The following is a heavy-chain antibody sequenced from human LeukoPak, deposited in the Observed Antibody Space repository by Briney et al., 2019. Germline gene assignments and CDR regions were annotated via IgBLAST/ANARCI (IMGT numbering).Heavy chain of an antibody. V-gene: IGHV3-30-3*01. Sequence: GGSLRLSCAASGFTFSSYAMHWVRQAPGKGLEWVAVISYDGSNKYYADSVKGRFTISRDNSKNTLYLQMNSLRAEDTAVYYCAREKLLTDAFDIWGQGTMVTVSS. J-gene: IGHJ3*02. CDR2: ISYDGSNK. CDR1: GFTFSSYA. CDR3: AREKLLTDAFDI. D-gene: IGHD2-21*02.